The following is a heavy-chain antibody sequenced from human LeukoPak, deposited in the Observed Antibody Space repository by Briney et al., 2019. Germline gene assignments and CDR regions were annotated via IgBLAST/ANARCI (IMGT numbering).Heavy chain of an antibody. J-gene: IGHJ4*02. Sequence: GGSLGLSCSASAFRFSNYAMNWVRQAPGKGLEWVSTISSSGSSTYYPDSVRGRFTISRDNSKNTLYLQMSSLRAEDTAVYYCAKDGPASWGYFDYWGQGTLVTVSS. CDR2: ISSSGSST. CDR1: AFRFSNYA. CDR3: AKDGPASWGYFDY. D-gene: IGHD7-27*01. V-gene: IGHV3-23*01.